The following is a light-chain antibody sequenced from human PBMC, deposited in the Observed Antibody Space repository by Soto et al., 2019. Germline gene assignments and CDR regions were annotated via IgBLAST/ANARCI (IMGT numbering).Light chain of an antibody. J-gene: IGLJ2*01. Sequence: SYELTQPPSMSVAPGETATMTCGGNNIVRKNVHWYQQKPGQAPVLVIYYDRDRPSGIPERFSGSNSGNTATLTISRVEAGDEADYYCHVWDSSSDHPVFGGGTKLTVL. V-gene: IGLV3-21*04. CDR1: NIVRKN. CDR2: YDR. CDR3: HVWDSSSDHPV.